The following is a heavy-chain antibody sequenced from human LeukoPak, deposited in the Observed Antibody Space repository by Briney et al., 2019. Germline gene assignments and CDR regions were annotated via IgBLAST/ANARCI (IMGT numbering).Heavy chain of an antibody. CDR3: AKDRYCGGGSCYYFDY. CDR1: GFTFSSYG. J-gene: IGHJ4*02. CDR2: IWYDGSNK. D-gene: IGHD2-15*01. V-gene: IGHV3-33*06. Sequence: GGSLRLSCAASGFTFSSYGMHWVRQAPGKGLEWVAVIWYDGSNKYYADSVKGRFTISRDNSKNTLYLQMNSLRAEDTAVYYCAKDRYCGGGSCYYFDYWGQGTLVTVSS.